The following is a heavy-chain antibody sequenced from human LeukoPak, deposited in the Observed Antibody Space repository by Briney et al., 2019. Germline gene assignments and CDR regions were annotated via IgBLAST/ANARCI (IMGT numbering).Heavy chain of an antibody. CDR3: AKKYSTGLDP. V-gene: IGHV3-48*03. D-gene: IGHD1-26*01. J-gene: IGHJ5*02. CDR2: ISSSGRTT. Sequence: PGGSLRLSCAASGFTFSSYEMNWVRQAPGKGLEWVSYISSSGRTTYYADSVKGRFTISRDSSKNTLYLQMNSLRAEDTAVYYCAKKYSTGLDPWGQGTLVTVSS. CDR1: GFTFSSYE.